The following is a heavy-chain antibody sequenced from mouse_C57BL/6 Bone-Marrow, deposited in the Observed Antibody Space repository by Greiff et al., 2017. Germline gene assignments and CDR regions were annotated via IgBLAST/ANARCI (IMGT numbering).Heavy chain of an antibody. Sequence: EVQLQQSGPGLVKPSQSLSLTCSVTGYSITSGYYWNWIRQFPGNKLEWMGYISYDGSNNYNPSLKNRISITRDTSKNQFFLKLNSVTTEDTATYYCASTTTPYYFDYWGQGTTLTVSS. CDR1: GYSITSGYY. D-gene: IGHD1-1*01. V-gene: IGHV3-6*01. CDR2: ISYDGSN. J-gene: IGHJ2*01. CDR3: ASTTTPYYFDY.